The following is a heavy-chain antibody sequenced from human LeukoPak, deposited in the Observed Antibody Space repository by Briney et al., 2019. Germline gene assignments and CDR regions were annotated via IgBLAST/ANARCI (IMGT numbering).Heavy chain of an antibody. V-gene: IGHV4-39*01. J-gene: IGHJ6*03. CDR3: ARHKDYYYSYMDV. CDR1: GDSISTSSYY. Sequence: SETLSLTCTVSGDSISTSSYYWGWIRQPPGKGLEWIGTIYYSGSTYYDPSLTSRVTISVDTSKNQFSLKLSSVTAADTAVYYCARHKDYYYSYMDVWGKGTTVTISS. CDR2: IYYSGST.